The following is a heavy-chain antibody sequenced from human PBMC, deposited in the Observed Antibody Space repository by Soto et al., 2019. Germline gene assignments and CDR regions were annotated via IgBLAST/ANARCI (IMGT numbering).Heavy chain of an antibody. CDR3: AKEAVPFYDFWSGYQNWFDP. Sequence: GGSLRLSCAASGFTFSSYAMSWVRQAPGKGLEWVSAISGSGGSTYYADSVKGRFTISRDNSKNTLYLQMNSLRAEDTAVYYCAKEAVPFYDFWSGYQNWFDPWGQGTLVTVSS. CDR1: GFTFSSYA. J-gene: IGHJ5*02. D-gene: IGHD3-3*01. CDR2: ISGSGGST. V-gene: IGHV3-23*01.